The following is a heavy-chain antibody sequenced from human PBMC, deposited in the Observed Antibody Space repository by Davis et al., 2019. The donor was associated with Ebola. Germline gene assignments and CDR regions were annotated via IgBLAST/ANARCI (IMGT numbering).Heavy chain of an antibody. Sequence: ASVKVSCKASGYSFKNYAISWVRQAPGQGLEWMGWISAYNGNTNSAQKFQGRVTMTTDTSTSTAYMELRSLRTDDTAVYYCARGAIAASGNPHLGHWGQGTLVTVST. CDR1: GYSFKNYA. D-gene: IGHD6-13*01. CDR3: ARGAIAASGNPHLGH. V-gene: IGHV1-18*01. CDR2: ISAYNGNT. J-gene: IGHJ4*02.